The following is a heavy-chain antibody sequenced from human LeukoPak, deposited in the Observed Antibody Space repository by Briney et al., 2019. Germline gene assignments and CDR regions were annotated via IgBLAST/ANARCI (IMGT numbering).Heavy chain of an antibody. Sequence: SETLSLTCTVSGGSISSYYWSWIRQPPGKGLEWIGYIYYSGSTNYNPSLKSRVTISVDTSKNQFSLRLSSVTAADTAVYYCARVSSDYDDDYWGQGTLVTVSS. CDR2: IYYSGST. V-gene: IGHV4-59*08. CDR3: ARVSSDYDDDY. D-gene: IGHD3-3*01. CDR1: GGSISSYY. J-gene: IGHJ4*02.